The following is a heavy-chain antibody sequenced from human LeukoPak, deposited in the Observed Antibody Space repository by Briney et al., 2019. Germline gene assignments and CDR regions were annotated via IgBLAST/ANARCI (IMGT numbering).Heavy chain of an antibody. CDR2: IYYSGST. J-gene: IGHJ4*02. Sequence: SETLSLTCAVSGGSISSSNYYWGWIRQPPGKGLEWIGSIYYSGSTYYNPSLKSRVTISGDTSKNQFSLKLSSVTAADTAVYYCARLVLLWFGEPDYWGQGTVVTLSS. CDR1: GGSISSSNYY. D-gene: IGHD3-10*01. V-gene: IGHV4-39*01. CDR3: ARLVLLWFGEPDY.